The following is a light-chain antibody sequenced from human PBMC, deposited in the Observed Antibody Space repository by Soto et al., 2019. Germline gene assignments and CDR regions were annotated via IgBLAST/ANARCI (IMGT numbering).Light chain of an antibody. Sequence: ALTQPASVSGSPGQSISISCTGTSSHVEAYNLVSWYQQSSGKAPKLMIYEVSKRPSGVSNRFSGSKSGNTASLTISGLQAEDEADYYCCSYAGTNTYLLGTGTKVTVL. CDR3: CSYAGTNTYL. CDR1: SSHVEAYNL. V-gene: IGLV2-23*02. CDR2: EVS. J-gene: IGLJ1*01.